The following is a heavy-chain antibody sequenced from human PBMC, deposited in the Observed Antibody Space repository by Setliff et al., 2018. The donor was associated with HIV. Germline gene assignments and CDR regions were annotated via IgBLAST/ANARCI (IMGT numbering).Heavy chain of an antibody. CDR1: GGSMSRVY. D-gene: IGHD3-10*01. V-gene: IGHV4-4*08. J-gene: IGHJ5*02. CDR3: ARTRSGTYYGEMNWFDP. CDR2: VSASGTT. Sequence: SETLSLTCSVSGGSMSRVYWTWIRQPPGKGLEWIGYVSASGTTKYNPSLQSRVTISGDSSKNQFSLTLRSVTAADTAVYYCARTRSGTYYGEMNWFDPWGQGILVTVSS.